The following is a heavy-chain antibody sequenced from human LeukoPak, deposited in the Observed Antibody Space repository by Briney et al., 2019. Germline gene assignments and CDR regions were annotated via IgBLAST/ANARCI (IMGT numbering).Heavy chain of an antibody. CDR1: GFTFSSYG. J-gene: IGHJ4*02. Sequence: PGRSLRLSCAASGFTFSSYGMHWVRQAPGKGLEWVALISYDGSNKYYADSVKGRFTISRDNSKNTLYLQMNSLRAEDTAVYYCARIGANGDYRGAANYWGQGTLVTVSS. CDR3: ARIGANGDYRGAANY. CDR2: ISYDGSNK. V-gene: IGHV3-30*03. D-gene: IGHD4-17*01.